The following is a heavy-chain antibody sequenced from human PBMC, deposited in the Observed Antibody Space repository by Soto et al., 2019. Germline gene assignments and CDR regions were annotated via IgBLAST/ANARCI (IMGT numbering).Heavy chain of an antibody. D-gene: IGHD1-26*01. CDR2: ILYDGSRT. CDR1: GFTFSTYV. V-gene: IGHV3-30-3*01. CDR3: ARDRGDDYYRRYFDS. J-gene: IGHJ4*02. Sequence: QAQLVESGGGVVQPGRSLRLSCAASGFTFSTYVMHWVRQAPGKGLEWVAVILYDGSRTYYADSVKGRFTISRDNSKNTLYLEMNSLRDEDTAVYFCARDRGDDYYRRYFDSWGQGTLVTVSS.